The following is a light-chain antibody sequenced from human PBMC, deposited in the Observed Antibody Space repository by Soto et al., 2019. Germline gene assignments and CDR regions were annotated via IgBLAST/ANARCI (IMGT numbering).Light chain of an antibody. CDR2: DVS. J-gene: IGLJ2*01. CDR1: SSDVGGYNY. V-gene: IGLV2-14*01. CDR3: TSYTSSSTRV. Sequence: QSALTQPASVSGSPGQWITISCTGTSSDVGGYNYVSWYQQHPGKAPKVMIYDVSNRPSGVSNRFAGSKSGNTASLTISGLQAEDEADYYCTSYTSSSTRVFGGGTKLTVL.